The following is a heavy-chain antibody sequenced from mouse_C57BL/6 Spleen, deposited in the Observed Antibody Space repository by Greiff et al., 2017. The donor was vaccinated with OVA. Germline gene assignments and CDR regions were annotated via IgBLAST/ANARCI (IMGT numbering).Heavy chain of an antibody. D-gene: IGHD1-1*01. Sequence: QVQLQQPGAELVMPGASVKLSCKASGYTFTSYWMPGVKQRPGQGLEWTGEMDPSDSYTTYNQKFKGKSTLTVDKSSSTAYMQLSSLTSEDSAVYYCARGTTVVGYFDVWGTGTTVTVSS. J-gene: IGHJ1*03. CDR3: ARGTTVVGYFDV. CDR1: GYTFTSYW. CDR2: MDPSDSYT. V-gene: IGHV1-69*01.